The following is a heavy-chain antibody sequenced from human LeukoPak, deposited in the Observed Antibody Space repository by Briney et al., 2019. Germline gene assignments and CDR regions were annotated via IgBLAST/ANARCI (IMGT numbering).Heavy chain of an antibody. CDR2: IIPMFRKG. Sequence: ASVKVSCKASRYTFTSYAINWVRQAPGQGLEWVGMIIPMFRKGNHTEKFQDRVSITADESTSTVYMELSSLRFEDTAVYYCARVRLTAEALTWFEHWGRGTLVTVSS. D-gene: IGHD2-21*02. CDR1: RYTFTSYA. V-gene: IGHV1-69*13. CDR3: ARVRLTAEALTWFEH. J-gene: IGHJ5*02.